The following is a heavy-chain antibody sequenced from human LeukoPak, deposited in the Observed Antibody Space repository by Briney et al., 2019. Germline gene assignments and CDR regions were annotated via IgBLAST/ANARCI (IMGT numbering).Heavy chain of an antibody. J-gene: IGHJ5*02. CDR3: ARNPTLQGSGGNNWFDP. CDR2: ISAYNGNT. Sequence: GASVKVSCKASGYTFTSYGISWVRQAPGQGLEWMGWISAYNGNTNYAQKLQGRVTMTTDTSTSTAYMELRSLRSDDTAVYYCARNPTLQGSGGNNWFDPLGPGNPGHRLL. V-gene: IGHV1-18*01. CDR1: GYTFTSYG. D-gene: IGHD3-10*01.